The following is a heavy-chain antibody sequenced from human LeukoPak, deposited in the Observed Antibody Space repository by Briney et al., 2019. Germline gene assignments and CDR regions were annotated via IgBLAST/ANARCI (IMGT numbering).Heavy chain of an antibody. D-gene: IGHD6-13*01. CDR3: ARLPGGSWYILDGSWFDP. CDR1: GGSFSGYY. CDR2: INHSENT. Sequence: SETLSLTCAVYGGSFSGYYWSWIRQPLGKGLEWIGEINHSENTDYNPSLKSRVTISVDTSKNQFSLKLSSVTAADTAVYYCARLPGGSWYILDGSWFDPWGQGTLVTVSS. J-gene: IGHJ5*02. V-gene: IGHV4-34*01.